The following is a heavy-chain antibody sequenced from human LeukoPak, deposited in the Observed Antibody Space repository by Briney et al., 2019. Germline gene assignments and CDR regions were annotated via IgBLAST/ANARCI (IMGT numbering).Heavy chain of an antibody. D-gene: IGHD3-22*01. CDR3: AREGYDSSGYYYKAFDY. V-gene: IGHV4-61*02. CDR1: GGSISSGSYY. J-gene: IGHJ4*02. CDR2: IYTSGST. Sequence: SQTLSLTCTVSGGSISSGSYYWSWIRQPAGKGLEWIGRIYTSGSTNYNPSLKSRVTMSVDTSKNQFSLKLSSVTAADTAVYYCAREGYDSSGYYYKAFDYWGQGTLVTVSS.